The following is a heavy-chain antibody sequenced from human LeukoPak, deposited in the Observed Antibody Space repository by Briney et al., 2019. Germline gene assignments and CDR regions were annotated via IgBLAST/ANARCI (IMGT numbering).Heavy chain of an antibody. J-gene: IGHJ4*02. D-gene: IGHD4-17*01. CDR1: EFTFSSYT. V-gene: IGHV3-21*01. Sequence: GGSLRLSCAASEFTFSSYTMTWVRQAPGKGLEWASSISYSGSYIYYADSVKGRFTISRDNAENSLYLQMNSLRAEDTAVYYCARGAYGDGYYFDSWGQGTLVTVSS. CDR3: ARGAYGDGYYFDS. CDR2: ISYSGSYI.